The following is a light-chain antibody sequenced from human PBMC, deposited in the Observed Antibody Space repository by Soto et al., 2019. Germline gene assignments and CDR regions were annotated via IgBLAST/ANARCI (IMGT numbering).Light chain of an antibody. V-gene: IGKV3-11*01. Sequence: EVVLTQSPATLPLSPGERATLSCRASQSVSSYLAWYQQKPGQPPRLLIYDASNRATGIPARFSGSGSGTDFTLTISSLEPEDFAIYYCQQRSAWPRTFGQGTKVEI. CDR2: DAS. CDR1: QSVSSY. CDR3: QQRSAWPRT. J-gene: IGKJ1*01.